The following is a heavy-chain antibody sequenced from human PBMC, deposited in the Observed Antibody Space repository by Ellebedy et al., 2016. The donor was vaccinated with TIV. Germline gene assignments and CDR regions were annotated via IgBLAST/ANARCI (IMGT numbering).Heavy chain of an antibody. CDR2: IIPILGIA. CDR1: GGTFSSYA. D-gene: IGHD2-2*01. V-gene: IGHV1-69*04. J-gene: IGHJ5*02. CDR3: ARVGSSTVGWFNP. Sequence: SVKVSXXASGGTFSSYAISWVRQAPGQGLEWMGRIIPILGIANYAQKFQGRVTITADKSTSTAYMELSSLRSEDTAVYYCARVGSSTVGWFNPWGQGTLVTVSS.